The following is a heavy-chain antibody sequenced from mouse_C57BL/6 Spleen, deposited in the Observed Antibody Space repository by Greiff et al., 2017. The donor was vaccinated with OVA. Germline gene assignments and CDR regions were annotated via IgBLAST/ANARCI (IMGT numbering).Heavy chain of an antibody. CDR2: IYPGDGDT. CDR1: GYAFSSYW. J-gene: IGHJ2*01. D-gene: IGHD1-1*01. CDR3: ATAKYYGSSYLWYFDY. V-gene: IGHV1-80*01. Sequence: VQLQQSGAELVKPGASVKISCKASGYAFSSYWMNWVKQRPGKGLEWIGQIYPGDGDTNYNGKFKGKATLTADKSSSTAYMQLSSLTSEDSAVYCCATAKYYGSSYLWYFDYWGQGTTLTVSS.